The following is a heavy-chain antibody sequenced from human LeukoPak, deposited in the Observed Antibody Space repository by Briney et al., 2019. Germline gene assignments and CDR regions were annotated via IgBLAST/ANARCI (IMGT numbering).Heavy chain of an antibody. CDR3: ARVGYSSGWSPGRNNWFDP. CDR2: ISSSGSTI. Sequence: GGSLRLSCAASGFTFSSYEMNWVRQAPGKGLEWVSYISSSGSTIYYADSVKGRFTISRDNAKNSLYLQMNSLGAEDTAVYYCARVGYSSGWSPGRNNWFDPWGQGTLVTVSS. V-gene: IGHV3-48*03. J-gene: IGHJ5*02. CDR1: GFTFSSYE. D-gene: IGHD6-19*01.